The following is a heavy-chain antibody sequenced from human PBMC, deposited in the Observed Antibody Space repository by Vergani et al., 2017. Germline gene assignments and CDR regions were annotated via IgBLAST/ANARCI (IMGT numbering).Heavy chain of an antibody. D-gene: IGHD5-12*01. J-gene: IGHJ4*02. Sequence: LVESGGGLVQPGGSLRLSCAASGFTFSSYWMSWVRQAPGKGLEWVANIKQDGSEKYYVDSVKGRFTISRDNAKNSLYLQMNSLRAEDTAVYYCARDPGGSGYDRGDYFDYWGQGTLVTVSS. CDR3: ARDPGGSGYDRGDYFDY. CDR1: GFTFSSYW. V-gene: IGHV3-7*01. CDR2: IKQDGSEK.